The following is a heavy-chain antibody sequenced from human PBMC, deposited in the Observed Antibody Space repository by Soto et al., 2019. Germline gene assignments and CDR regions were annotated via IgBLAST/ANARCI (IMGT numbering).Heavy chain of an antibody. CDR1: GFTFSSYA. Sequence: GGSLRLSCAASGFTFSSYAMSWVRQAPWKGLEWVSAISGSGGSTYYADSVKGRFTISRDNSKNTLYLQMTTLRPADTAVYYCVKPAGHCDTATCPSWGQVTLVTVS. J-gene: IGHJ5*02. V-gene: IGHV3-23*01. CDR2: ISGSGGST. CDR3: VKPAGHCDTATCPS. D-gene: IGHD2-21*01.